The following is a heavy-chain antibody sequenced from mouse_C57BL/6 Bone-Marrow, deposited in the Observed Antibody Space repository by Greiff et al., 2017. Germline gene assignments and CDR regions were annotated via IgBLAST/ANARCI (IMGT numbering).Heavy chain of an antibody. V-gene: IGHV1-59*01. J-gene: IGHJ2*01. Sequence: QVQLQQPGAELVRPGTSVKLSCKASGYTFTSYWMHWVKQRPGQGLEWIGVIDPSDSYTNYNQKFKGKATLTVDTSSSPAYMQLSSLTSEDSAVYYCSRANYFFDYWGQGTTLTVSS. CDR2: IDPSDSYT. D-gene: IGHD1-3*01. CDR3: SRANYFFDY. CDR1: GYTFTSYW.